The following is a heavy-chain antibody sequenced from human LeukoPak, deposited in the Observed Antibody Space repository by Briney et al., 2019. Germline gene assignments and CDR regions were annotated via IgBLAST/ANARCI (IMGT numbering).Heavy chain of an antibody. Sequence: GGPLSLSCEASGFTFTSFPISWVRQAPGKGLGWVSAISGSGGSTYYADSVKGRFTISRDNSKNTLYLQMNSLRAEDTAVYYCAKDPVSGGSYYFDYWGQGTLVTVSS. CDR1: GFTFTSFP. J-gene: IGHJ4*02. V-gene: IGHV3-23*01. D-gene: IGHD1-26*01. CDR2: ISGSGGST. CDR3: AKDPVSGGSYYFDY.